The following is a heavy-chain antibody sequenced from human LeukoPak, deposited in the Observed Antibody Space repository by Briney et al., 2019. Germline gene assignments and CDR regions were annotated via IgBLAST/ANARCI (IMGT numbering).Heavy chain of an antibody. J-gene: IGHJ3*02. D-gene: IGHD3-10*01. CDR2: ISGSGGST. V-gene: IGHV3-23*01. Sequence: GGSLRLSCEASGFTYSNYAMNWVRQGPGKGLEWVSAISGSGGSTYYADSVKGRFTISRDNSKNTLYLQMNSLRAEDTAVYYCAKDLSGYGSGYFFDIWGQGTMVTVSS. CDR3: AKDLSGYGSGYFFDI. CDR1: GFTYSNYA.